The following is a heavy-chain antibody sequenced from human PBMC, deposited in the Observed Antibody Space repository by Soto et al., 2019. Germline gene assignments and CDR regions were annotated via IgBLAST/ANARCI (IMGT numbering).Heavy chain of an antibody. CDR2: IWYDGSNK. CDR3: ARDRVEDIGGLDY. CDR1: GFTFSSYG. D-gene: IGHD2-15*01. J-gene: IGHJ4*02. Sequence: QVQLVESGGGVVQPGRSLRLSCAASGFTFSSYGMHWVRQAPGKGLERVAGIWYDGSNKYYADSVKGRFTISSDNSKNTLYLQMNSLRAEDTAVYYCARDRVEDIGGLDYWGKGTLVTVSS. V-gene: IGHV3-33*01.